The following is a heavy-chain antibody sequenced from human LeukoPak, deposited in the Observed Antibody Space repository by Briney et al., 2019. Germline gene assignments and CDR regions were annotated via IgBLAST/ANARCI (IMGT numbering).Heavy chain of an antibody. CDR3: ARVGYTSCYSY. CDR2: ISSGGSII. Sequence: GGSLRLSCAASGFTFSSYEMNWVRQAPGKGLEWVSYISSGGSIIYYADSVKGRFTISRDNAKNSLYLQMNSLRVEDTAVYYCARVGYTSCYSYWGQGTLVTVSS. D-gene: IGHD3-22*01. V-gene: IGHV3-48*03. J-gene: IGHJ4*02. CDR1: GFTFSSYE.